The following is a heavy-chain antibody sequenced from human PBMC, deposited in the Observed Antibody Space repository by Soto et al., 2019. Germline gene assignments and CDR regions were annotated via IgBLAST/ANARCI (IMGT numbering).Heavy chain of an antibody. CDR2: ISTYNGKT. CDR3: AREGDVPYYYYGMDV. V-gene: IGHV1-18*01. CDR1: GYTFSRFG. J-gene: IGHJ6*02. Sequence: QVQLVQSGGEVRKPGASVTVSCKASGYTFSRFGMSWVQQAPGQGLEWMGWISTYNGKTNYAQKFQDRVTMATDTSTSTVYLEMRSLTFDDTAVYYCAREGDVPYYYYGMDVWGQGTTVSVSS. D-gene: IGHD2-21*02.